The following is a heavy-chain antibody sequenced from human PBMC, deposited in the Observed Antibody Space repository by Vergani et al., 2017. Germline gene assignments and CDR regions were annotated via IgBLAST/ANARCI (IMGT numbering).Heavy chain of an antibody. Sequence: EVQLLESGGGLVQSGGSLRLSCAASGFTFSSYAMSWVRQAPGKGLEWVSSISVYDGRTFYADSVKGLFTISRDNSKNSLYLQMNSLRAEDTAVYFCVKDPPDIVALPRPHDFWGQGTLVTVSS. D-gene: IGHD2-2*01. J-gene: IGHJ4*02. CDR2: ISVYDGRT. V-gene: IGHV3-23*01. CDR3: VKDPPDIVALPRPHDF. CDR1: GFTFSSYA.